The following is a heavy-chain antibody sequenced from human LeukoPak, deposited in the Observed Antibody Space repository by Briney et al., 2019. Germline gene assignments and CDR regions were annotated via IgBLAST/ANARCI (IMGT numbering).Heavy chain of an antibody. CDR3: ATGPAVAGYFDY. D-gene: IGHD6-19*01. CDR2: FDPEDGET. CDR1: GYTFTGYY. V-gene: IGHV1-24*01. J-gene: IGHJ4*02. Sequence: ASVKVSCKASGYTFTGYYMHWVRQAPGQGLEWMGGFDPEDGETIYAQKFQGRVTMTEDTSTDTAYMELSSLRSEDTAVYYCATGPAVAGYFDYWGQGTLVTVSS.